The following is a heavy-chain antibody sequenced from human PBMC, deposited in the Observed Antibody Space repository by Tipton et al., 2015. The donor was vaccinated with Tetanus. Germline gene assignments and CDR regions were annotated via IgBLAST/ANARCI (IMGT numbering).Heavy chain of an antibody. CDR1: GYTFTSYD. CDR3: AKQIEYSSSPFWGGYYYYYYGMDV. J-gene: IGHJ6*02. CDR2: MNPNSGNT. Sequence: QLVQSGPEVKKPGASVKVSCKASGYTFTSYDINWVRQATGQGLEWMGWMNPNSGNTGYAQKFQGRVTMTRNTSISTAYMELSSLRSEDTAVYYCAKQIEYSSSPFWGGYYYYYYGMDVWGQGTTVTVSS. D-gene: IGHD6-6*01. V-gene: IGHV1-8*01.